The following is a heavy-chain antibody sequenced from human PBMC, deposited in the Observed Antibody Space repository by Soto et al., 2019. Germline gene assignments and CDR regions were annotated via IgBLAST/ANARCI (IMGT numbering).Heavy chain of an antibody. D-gene: IGHD5-12*01. J-gene: IGHJ6*03. CDR1: GFTFDDYA. CDR3: AKDLNSGHGDYYYYYYMDV. Sequence: GGSLRLSCAASGFTFDDYAMHWVRQAPGKGLEWVSGISWNSGSIGYADSVKGRFTISRDNAKNSLYLQMNSLRAEDTALYYCAKDLNSGHGDYYYYYYMDVWGKGTTVTVSS. V-gene: IGHV3-9*01. CDR2: ISWNSGSI.